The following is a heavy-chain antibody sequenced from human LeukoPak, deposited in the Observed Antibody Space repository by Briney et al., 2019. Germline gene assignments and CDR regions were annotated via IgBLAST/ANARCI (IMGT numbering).Heavy chain of an antibody. J-gene: IGHJ5*02. D-gene: IGHD3-3*01. Sequence: GESLKISCVGSGYRFSTYWIAWARQMPGKGLEWMGIIHSGDSNTVYSPSFQGQVTISADKSISTAYLQWSSLKASDTAMYYCATVLRFLEWGFDPWGQGTLVTVSS. CDR2: IHSGDSNT. CDR3: ATVLRFLEWGFDP. CDR1: GYRFSTYW. V-gene: IGHV5-51*01.